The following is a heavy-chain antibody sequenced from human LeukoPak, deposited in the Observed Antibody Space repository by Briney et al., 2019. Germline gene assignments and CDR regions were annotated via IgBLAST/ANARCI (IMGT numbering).Heavy chain of an antibody. CDR3: ARHTKYYYSSGYSENPYCYYGLDV. CDR1: GFAFSTYN. V-gene: IGHV3-23*01. J-gene: IGHJ6*02. CDR2: IIACGGTT. Sequence: GGSVRLSCGASGFAFSTYNMNWVRQAPGRGLEWMPGIIACGGTTYYAHYVKGRFTITGDDSKSTLYLQLSSLIAEDTAVYYCARHTKYYYSSGYSENPYCYYGLDVWGQGTTVTVS. D-gene: IGHD3-22*01.